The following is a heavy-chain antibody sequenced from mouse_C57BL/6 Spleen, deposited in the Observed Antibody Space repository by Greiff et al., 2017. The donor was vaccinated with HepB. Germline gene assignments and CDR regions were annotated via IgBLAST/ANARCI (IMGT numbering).Heavy chain of an antibody. Sequence: VKLVESGPELVKPGASVKISCKASGYAFSSSWMNWVKQRPGKGLEWIGRIYPGDGDTNYNGKFKGKATLTADKSSSTAYMQLSSLTSEDSAVYFCASYYGSSLYYFDYWGQGTTLTVSS. J-gene: IGHJ2*01. D-gene: IGHD1-1*01. V-gene: IGHV1-82*01. CDR3: ASYYGSSLYYFDY. CDR2: IYPGDGDT. CDR1: GYAFSSSW.